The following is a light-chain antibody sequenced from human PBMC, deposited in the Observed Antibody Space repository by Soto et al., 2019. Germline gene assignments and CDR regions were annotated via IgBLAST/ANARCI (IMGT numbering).Light chain of an antibody. V-gene: IGKV3-15*01. CDR2: GAA. J-gene: IGKJ4*01. CDR1: ENVLSY. CDR3: QQYNNWPPVT. Sequence: ETVMTQSPATLSVSPGERATLSCRASENVLSYLAWYQQKPGQPPRLLISGAATRATDIPARFSGSGSGTEFTLTISSLQSEDSAVYYCQQYNNWPPVTFGGGTKV.